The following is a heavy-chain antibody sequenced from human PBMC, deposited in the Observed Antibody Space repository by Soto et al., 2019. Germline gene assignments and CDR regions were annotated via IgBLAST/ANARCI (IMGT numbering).Heavy chain of an antibody. V-gene: IGHV1-58*01. D-gene: IGHD2-21*02. CDR2: IVVGSGNT. CDR1: GFTFTSSA. J-gene: IGHJ4*02. CDR3: AADLCGGDCYAFDY. Sequence: SVKVSCKASGFTFTSSAVQWVRQARGQRLEWIGWIVVGSGNTNYAQKFQERVTITRDMSTSTAYMELSSLRSEDTAVYYCAADLCGGDCYAFDYWGQGTLVTVSS.